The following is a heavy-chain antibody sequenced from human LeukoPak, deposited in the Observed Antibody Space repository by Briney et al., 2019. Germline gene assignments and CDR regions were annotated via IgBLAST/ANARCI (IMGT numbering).Heavy chain of an antibody. CDR1: GFTFSSYS. D-gene: IGHD3-22*01. CDR3: ARVRYYYDSSGYYWWYFDL. CDR2: ISSSSSYI. Sequence: PGGSLRLSCAASGFTFSSYSMNWVRQAPGKGLERVSSISSSSSYIYYADSVKGRFTISRDNAKNSLYLQMNSLRAEDTAVYYCARVRYYYDSSGYYWWYFDLWGRGTLVTVSS. V-gene: IGHV3-21*01. J-gene: IGHJ2*01.